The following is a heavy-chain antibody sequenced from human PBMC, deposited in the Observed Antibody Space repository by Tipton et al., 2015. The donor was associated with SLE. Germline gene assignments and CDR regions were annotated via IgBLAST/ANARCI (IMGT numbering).Heavy chain of an antibody. CDR2: ISPNNGNT. V-gene: IGHV1-18*01. CDR3: GRDLRMITFGGVSVSD. Sequence: QSGAEVKKPGASVKVSCRASGYTFSNYGINWVRQAPGQGLEWMGWISPNNGNTNYAQKLQGRVTMTTDTSTNTAYMELRSLRSDDTAVYYCGRDLRMITFGGVSVSDWGQGTLVTVSS. J-gene: IGHJ4*02. CDR1: GYTFSNYG. D-gene: IGHD3-16*02.